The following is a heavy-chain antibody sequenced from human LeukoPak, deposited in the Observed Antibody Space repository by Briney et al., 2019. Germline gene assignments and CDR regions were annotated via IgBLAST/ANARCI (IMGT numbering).Heavy chain of an antibody. Sequence: ASVKVSCKASGYTFTSYGISWVRQAPGQGLEWMGWISAYNGNTNYAQKLQGRVTMTTDTSTSTAYMELRSLRSDDTAVYYCARIGWVVTPMGDAFDIWGQGTMVTVSS. CDR3: ARIGWVVTPMGDAFDI. CDR2: ISAYNGNT. V-gene: IGHV1-18*01. J-gene: IGHJ3*02. D-gene: IGHD4-23*01. CDR1: GYTFTSYG.